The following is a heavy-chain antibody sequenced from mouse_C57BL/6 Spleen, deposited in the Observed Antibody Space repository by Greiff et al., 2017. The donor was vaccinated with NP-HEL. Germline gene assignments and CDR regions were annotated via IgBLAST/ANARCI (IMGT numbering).Heavy chain of an antibody. Sequence: QVQLQQPGAELVMPGASVKLSCKASGYTFTSYWMHWVKQRPGQGLEWIGEIDPSDSYTNYNQKFKGKSTLTVDQSSSTAYMQLSSLTSDDSAVYYCAREAYWGQGTLVTVSA. CDR3: AREAY. V-gene: IGHV1-69*01. CDR1: GYTFTSYW. J-gene: IGHJ3*01. CDR2: IDPSDSYT.